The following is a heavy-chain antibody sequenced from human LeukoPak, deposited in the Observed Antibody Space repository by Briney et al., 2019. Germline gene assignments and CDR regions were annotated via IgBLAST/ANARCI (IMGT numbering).Heavy chain of an antibody. CDR3: ARVYSGSYYAGY. CDR1: GGSISSSSYY. J-gene: IGHJ4*02. CDR2: IYYSGST. V-gene: IGHV4-39*07. Sequence: SETLSLTCTVSGGSISSSSYYWGWIRQPPGKGLEWIGSIYYSGSTYYNPSLKSRVTISVDTSKNQFSLKLSSVTAADTAVYYCARVYSGSYYAGYWGQGTLVTVSS. D-gene: IGHD1-26*01.